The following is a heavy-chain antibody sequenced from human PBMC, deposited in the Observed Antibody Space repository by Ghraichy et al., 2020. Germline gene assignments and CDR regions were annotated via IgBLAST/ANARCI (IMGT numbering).Heavy chain of an antibody. J-gene: IGHJ2*01. D-gene: IGHD7-27*01. CDR3: VRDMATGDHSAFDT. CDR2: TRNKARSYTT. CDR1: GFIFSDHH. Sequence: GGSLRLSCVASGFIFSDHHMDWVRQAPGKGLEWVGRTRNKARSYTTEYAASVQGRFTISRDDSKNSLYLQMNRLKAEDSALYYCVRDMATGDHSAFDTWGRGTLVTVSS. V-gene: IGHV3-72*01.